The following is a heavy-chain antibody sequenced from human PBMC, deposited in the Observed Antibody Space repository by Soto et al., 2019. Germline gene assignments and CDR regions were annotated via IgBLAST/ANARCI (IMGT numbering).Heavy chain of an antibody. CDR3: SSQDCSGEICHPPT. Sequence: EVQLVESRGGLVQPGGSLKLSCAGSGFNFRGSVIHWVRQASGKGLEWVGHIGRKENSYATTYAASVKGRFSVSRDDSQNTAYLQMDSLKTEDTAVYYCSSQDCSGEICHPPTWGQGTLVTVSS. V-gene: IGHV3-73*02. D-gene: IGHD2-15*01. CDR1: GFNFRGSV. J-gene: IGHJ5*02. CDR2: IGRKENSYAT.